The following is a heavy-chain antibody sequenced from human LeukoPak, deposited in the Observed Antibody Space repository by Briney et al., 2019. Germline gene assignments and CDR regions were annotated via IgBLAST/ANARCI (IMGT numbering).Heavy chain of an antibody. D-gene: IGHD6-13*01. J-gene: IGHJ5*02. Sequence: SETLSLTCTVSGGSISSSGYYWSWIRQPAGKGLEWIGRIYTSGSTNYNPSLKSRVTISVDTSKNQFSLKLSSVTATDPAGYYCARQALTATGWYWVDPWGQGTLVTVSS. CDR2: IYTSGST. CDR3: ARQALTATGWYWVDP. CDR1: GGSISSSGYY. V-gene: IGHV4-61*02.